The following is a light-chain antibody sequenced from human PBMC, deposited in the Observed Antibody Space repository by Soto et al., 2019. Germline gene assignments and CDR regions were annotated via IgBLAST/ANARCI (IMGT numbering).Light chain of an antibody. V-gene: IGLV2-23*03. Sequence: QSVLTQPASVSGSPGQSITISCTGTSSDVGSYNLVSWYQQHPGKAPKLMIYEGSKRPSGVSNRFSGSKSGNTASLTISGLQAEDEADYYRCSYAGSSTFPVFGTGTKVTVL. CDR1: SSDVGSYNL. CDR3: CSYAGSSTFPV. J-gene: IGLJ1*01. CDR2: EGS.